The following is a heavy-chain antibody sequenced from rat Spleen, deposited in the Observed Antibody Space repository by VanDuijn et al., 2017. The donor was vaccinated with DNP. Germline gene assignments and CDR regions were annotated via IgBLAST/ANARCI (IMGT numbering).Heavy chain of an antibody. CDR3: ARLDPIHPTGMGDY. V-gene: IGHV3-1*01. CDR2: ITYSGAT. Sequence: EVQLQESGPGLVKPSQSLSLTCSVTGYSITSNYWGWIRKFPGNKMEWLGHITYSGATTYNPSLKGRASITRDTSKNQFFLQMKSVTTEDTATYYCARLDPIHPTGMGDYWGQGVMVTVSS. J-gene: IGHJ2*01. D-gene: IGHD1-9*01. CDR1: GYSITSNY.